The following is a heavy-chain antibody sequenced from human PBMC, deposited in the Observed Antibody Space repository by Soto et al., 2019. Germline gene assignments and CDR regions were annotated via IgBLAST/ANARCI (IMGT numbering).Heavy chain of an antibody. D-gene: IGHD3-22*01. J-gene: IGHJ4*02. CDR2: MNPNSGNT. V-gene: IGHV1-8*01. CDR3: TRRARIGKQLWLPFDS. Sequence: ASVKVSCKASGYTFTSYTIHWVRQAPGQRPEWMGWMNPNSGNTAYAQKFQGRVTMTGDTTTNTAYMELSSLTSADTAVYYCTRRARIGKQLWLPFDSWAQGTLVTVSS. CDR1: GYTFTSYT.